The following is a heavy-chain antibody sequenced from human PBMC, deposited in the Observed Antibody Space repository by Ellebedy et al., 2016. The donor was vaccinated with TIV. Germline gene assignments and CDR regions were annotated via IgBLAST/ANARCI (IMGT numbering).Heavy chain of an antibody. J-gene: IGHJ4*02. CDR1: GFIFTNYG. Sequence: AASVKVSCKAFGFIFTNYGISWVPQAPGQGLEWMGWISAYNDNTNYAENLQGRVTMSTDTSTTTAYMELRGLTSDDTAVYLCASGYSYRYYFDFWGQGTLVTVSS. CDR3: ASGYSYRYYFDF. CDR2: ISAYNDNT. V-gene: IGHV1-18*04. D-gene: IGHD5-18*01.